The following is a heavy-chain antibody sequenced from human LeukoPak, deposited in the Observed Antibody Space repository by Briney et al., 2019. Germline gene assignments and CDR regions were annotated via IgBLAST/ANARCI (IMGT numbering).Heavy chain of an antibody. CDR2: IYSGGST. V-gene: IGHV3-53*01. D-gene: IGHD2-21*01. Sequence: GGSLRLSCVVSGFTISNNYMSWVRQAPRKGLEWVSLIYSGGSTYYADSVKGRFTISRDNSKNTVYLQMNSLRAEDTAMYYCARLGLPDYWGQGTLVTVSS. J-gene: IGHJ4*02. CDR1: GFTISNNY. CDR3: ARLGLPDY.